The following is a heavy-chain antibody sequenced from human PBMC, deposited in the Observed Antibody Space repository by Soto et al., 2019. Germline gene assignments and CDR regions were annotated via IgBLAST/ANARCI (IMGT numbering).Heavy chain of an antibody. Sequence: VQVLESGGGLVQPGRSLRLSCAASGFTFSSYGMHWVRQAPGKGLEWVAVIWYDGSNKYYADSVKGRFTISRDNSKNTLYLQMNSLRAEDTAVYYCARSGEWLRLGWFDPWGQGTLVTVSS. D-gene: IGHD6-19*01. V-gene: IGHV3-33*01. CDR3: ARSGEWLRLGWFDP. J-gene: IGHJ5*02. CDR1: GFTFSSYG. CDR2: IWYDGSNK.